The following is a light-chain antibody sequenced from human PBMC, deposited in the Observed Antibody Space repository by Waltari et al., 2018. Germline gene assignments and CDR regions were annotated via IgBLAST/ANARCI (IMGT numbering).Light chain of an antibody. V-gene: IGLV2-23*02. CDR2: EVS. J-gene: IGLJ1*01. CDR3: CSYAGSSTFSYV. CDR1: SSDVGSYNL. Sequence: QSALTQPASVSGSPGQSITISCTGTSSDVGSYNLVSWYQQHPGKAPKLVIYEVSKRPSGVSNRFSGSNSGNTASLTISGLQAEDEADYYCCSYAGSSTFSYVFGTGTKVTVL.